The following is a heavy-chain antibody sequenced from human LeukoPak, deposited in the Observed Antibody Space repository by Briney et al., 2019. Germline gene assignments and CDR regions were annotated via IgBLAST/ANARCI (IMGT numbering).Heavy chain of an antibody. D-gene: IGHD5-18*01. Sequence: GGSLRLSCAGSGFSISNYGMNWVRQAPGKGVEWLSYIRSDSSTKYYADSVEGRFTISRDNAQNSLYLQMNSLRDEDSGVYFCARDYSRRHGDFDVWGQGTMVTVSS. CDR2: IRSDSSTK. V-gene: IGHV3-48*02. CDR1: GFSISNYG. J-gene: IGHJ3*01. CDR3: ARDYSRRHGDFDV.